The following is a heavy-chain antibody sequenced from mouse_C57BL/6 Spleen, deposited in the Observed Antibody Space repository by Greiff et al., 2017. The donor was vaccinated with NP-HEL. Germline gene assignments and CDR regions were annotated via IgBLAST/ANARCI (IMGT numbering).Heavy chain of an antibody. Sequence: QVQLQQSGAELVMPGASVKLSCKASGYTFTSYWMHWVKQRPGQGLEWIGEIDPSDSYTNYNQKFKGKSTLTVDKSSSTAYMQLSSLTSEDSAVYYCARWVITTVDYWGQGTTLTVSA. CDR2: IDPSDSYT. CDR1: GYTFTSYW. CDR3: ARWVITTVDY. V-gene: IGHV1-69*01. D-gene: IGHD1-1*01. J-gene: IGHJ2*01.